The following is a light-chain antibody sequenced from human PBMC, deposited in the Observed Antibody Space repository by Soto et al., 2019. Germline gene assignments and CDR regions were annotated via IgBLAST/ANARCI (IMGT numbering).Light chain of an antibody. Sequence: IVLTPSPGTLSLSPGERATLSCRGSQSVSSSYLAWYQQKPGQAPRLLIYGASSRATGIPDRFSGSGSGTDFTLTISRLEPEDFAVYYCQQYGSSPLTFGGGTKVDI. V-gene: IGKV3-20*01. CDR1: QSVSSSY. CDR2: GAS. J-gene: IGKJ4*01. CDR3: QQYGSSPLT.